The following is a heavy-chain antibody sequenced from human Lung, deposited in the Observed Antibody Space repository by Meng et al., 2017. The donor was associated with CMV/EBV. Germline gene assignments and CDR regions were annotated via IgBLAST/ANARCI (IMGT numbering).Heavy chain of an antibody. D-gene: IGHD3-22*01. J-gene: IGHJ6*02. V-gene: IGHV3-21*01. CDR1: GFTFSVYS. CDR3: ARESSGSFVLDV. CDR2: ISSSSSFI. Sequence: GESLKISCAASGFTFSVYSMIWVRQAPGKGLEWVSTISSSSSFISYVDSVKGRFTISRDNAENSLYLHMNGLRAEDTAVYFCARESSGSFVLDVWGQGNTVNGAS.